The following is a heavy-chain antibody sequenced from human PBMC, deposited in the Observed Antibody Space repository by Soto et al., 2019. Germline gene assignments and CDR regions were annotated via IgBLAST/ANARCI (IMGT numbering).Heavy chain of an antibody. V-gene: IGHV3-30-3*01. J-gene: IGHJ4*02. D-gene: IGHD6-13*01. CDR2: ISYDGSNK. CDR1: GFTFSSYA. CDR3: ARGRYSSSWYFDY. Sequence: GESLKISCAASGFTFSSYAMHWVRQAPGKGLEWVAVISYDGSNKYYADSVKGRFTISRDNSKNTLYLQMNSLRAEDTAVYYCARGRYSSSWYFDYWGQGTLVTVSS.